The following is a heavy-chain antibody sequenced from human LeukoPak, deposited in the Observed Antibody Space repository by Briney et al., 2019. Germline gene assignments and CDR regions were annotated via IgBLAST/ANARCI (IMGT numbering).Heavy chain of an antibody. J-gene: IGHJ6*03. CDR2: IYHSGST. Sequence: SETLSLTCTVSGYSISSGYYWGWIRQPPGKGLERIGSIYHSGSTNYNPSLKSRVTISGDTSKNQFSLRLTSVTAADTAIYYCAKDLGPAYFYLDVWGKGTTVTISS. D-gene: IGHD7-27*01. V-gene: IGHV4-38-2*02. CDR3: AKDLGPAYFYLDV. CDR1: GYSISSGYY.